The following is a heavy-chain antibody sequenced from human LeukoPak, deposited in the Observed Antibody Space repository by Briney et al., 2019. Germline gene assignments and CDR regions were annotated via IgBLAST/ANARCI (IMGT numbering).Heavy chain of an antibody. V-gene: IGHV3-7*01. CDR2: IKQDGSEK. CDR3: ARDRWELPPRDFDS. D-gene: IGHD1-7*01. J-gene: IGHJ4*02. Sequence: AXIKQDGSEKYYVDSVKGRFTISRDNAKNSLYLQMNSLRAEDTAVYYCARDRWELPPRDFDSWGQGTLVTVSS.